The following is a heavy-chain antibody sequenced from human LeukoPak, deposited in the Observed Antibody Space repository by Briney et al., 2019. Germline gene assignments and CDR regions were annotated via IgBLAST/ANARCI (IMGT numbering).Heavy chain of an antibody. CDR2: ISWDGTRP. V-gene: IGHV3-43D*03. CDR1: GFSFDDYA. CDR3: AKDAFDI. Sequence: GGSLRLSCAASGFSFDDYAMHWVRQTPGKGLEWVSLISWDGTRPYYPDSMKGRFTISRDNSKKSLYLQMNSLRAEDMALYYCAKDAFDIWGQGTMVTVSS. J-gene: IGHJ3*02.